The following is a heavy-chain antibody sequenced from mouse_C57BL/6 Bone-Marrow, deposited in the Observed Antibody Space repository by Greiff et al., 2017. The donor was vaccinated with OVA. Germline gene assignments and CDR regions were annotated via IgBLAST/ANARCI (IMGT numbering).Heavy chain of an antibody. J-gene: IGHJ4*01. CDR2: IDPSDSYT. CDR3: ARLGLYAMDY. V-gene: IGHV1-69*01. CDR1: GYTFTSYW. Sequence: QVQLQQPGAELVMPGASVKLSCKASGYTFTSYWMHWVKQRPGQGLEWIGEIDPSDSYTNYNQKFKGKSTLTVDKSSSTAYMQLSSLTSEDSAVYYCARLGLYAMDYGGQGTSVTVSS. D-gene: IGHD3-1*01.